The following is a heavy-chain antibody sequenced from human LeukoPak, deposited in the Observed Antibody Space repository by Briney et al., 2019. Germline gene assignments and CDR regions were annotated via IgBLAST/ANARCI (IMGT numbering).Heavy chain of an antibody. CDR1: GYTFTSYY. Sequence: ASVKVSCKASGYTFTSYYMHWVRQATGQGLEWMGWMNPNSGNTGYAQKFQGRVTITRNTSISTAYMELSSLRSEDTAVYYCARVDVDIVATITSGMYYYYYYMDVWGKGTTVTVSS. V-gene: IGHV1-8*03. D-gene: IGHD5-12*01. CDR2: MNPNSGNT. J-gene: IGHJ6*03. CDR3: ARVDVDIVATITSGMYYYYYYMDV.